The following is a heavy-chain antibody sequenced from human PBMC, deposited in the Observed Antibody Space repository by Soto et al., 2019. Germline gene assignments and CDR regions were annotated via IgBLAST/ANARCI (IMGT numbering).Heavy chain of an antibody. CDR2: ISGSGGST. Sequence: EVQLLESGGGLVQPGGSLRLSCAASGFTFSSYAMSWVRQAPGKGLEWVSGISGSGGSTYYADSVKGRFTISRDNSKNTMYLQRNSLRAEDTAVYYWAKAHSGYVWGRYYFDYWGQGTLVTVSS. V-gene: IGHV3-23*01. J-gene: IGHJ4*02. CDR3: AKAHSGYVWGRYYFDY. D-gene: IGHD5-12*01. CDR1: GFTFSSYA.